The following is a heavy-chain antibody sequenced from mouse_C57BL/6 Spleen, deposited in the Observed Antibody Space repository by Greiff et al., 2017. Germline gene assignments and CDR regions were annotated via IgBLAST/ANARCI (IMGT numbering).Heavy chain of an antibody. J-gene: IGHJ2*01. CDR2: IYPGSGST. D-gene: IGHD1-1*01. V-gene: IGHV1-55*01. Sequence: QVQLQQSGAELVKPGASVKMSCTASGFTFTSYWITWVKQRPGQGLEWIGDIYPGSGSTNYNEKFTSKATLTVDTSSSTAYLQLRSLTSEDSAVYYCASSRTTVVDCWGKGTTLTVSS. CDR1: GFTFTSYW. CDR3: ASSRTTVVDC.